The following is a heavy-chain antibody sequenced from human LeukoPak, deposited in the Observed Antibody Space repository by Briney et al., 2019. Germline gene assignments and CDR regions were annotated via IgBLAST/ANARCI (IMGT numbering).Heavy chain of an antibody. CDR1: GFTFSNYW. D-gene: IGHD1-20*01. CDR2: ISPDGRET. CDR3: ASYNWVYDVDY. J-gene: IGHJ4*02. V-gene: IGHV3-74*01. Sequence: PGGSLRLSCAASGFTFSNYWIYWVRQAPEKGLVWVSGISPDGRETRYADSVKGRFTISRDNAKNTLYLQMNSLRADDTAVYYCASYNWVYDVDYWGEGTLVTVPS.